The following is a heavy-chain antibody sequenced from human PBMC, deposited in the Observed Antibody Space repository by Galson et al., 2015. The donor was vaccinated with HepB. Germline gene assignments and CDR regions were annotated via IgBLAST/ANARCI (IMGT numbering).Heavy chain of an antibody. J-gene: IGHJ4*02. CDR1: GLTFSTYW. Sequence: LRLSCAASGLTFSTYWMHWVRQAPGKGLVWVSRIISDGSSASYADSVKGRFTISRDNAKNTLYLQMNSLRVEDTAVYYCASGGDSYSLSYWGQGTLVTVSS. CDR3: ASGGDSYSLSY. V-gene: IGHV3-74*01. D-gene: IGHD2-21*02. CDR2: IISDGSSA.